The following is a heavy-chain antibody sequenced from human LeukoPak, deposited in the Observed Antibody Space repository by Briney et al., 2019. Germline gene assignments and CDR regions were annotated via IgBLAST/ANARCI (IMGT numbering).Heavy chain of an antibody. D-gene: IGHD2-21*02. CDR1: GYTFSGYY. V-gene: IGHV1-2*06. CDR2: INSNSGDT. J-gene: IGHJ4*02. CDR3: ARTPGVVTATGEFDY. Sequence: ASVKVSCKASGYTFSGYYMHWVRQAPGQGLEWMGRINSNSGDTNYALKFQGRVTMTRDTSISTGYMELSRLRSDDTAVYYCARTPGVVTATGEFDYWGQGTLVTVSS.